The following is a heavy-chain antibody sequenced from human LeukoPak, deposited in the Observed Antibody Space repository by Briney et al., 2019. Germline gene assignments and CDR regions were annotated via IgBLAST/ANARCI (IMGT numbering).Heavy chain of an antibody. J-gene: IGHJ4*02. CDR2: IYYSGST. D-gene: IGHD2-2*01. Sequence: SETLSLTCTVSGGSVSSGSYYWSWIRQPPGKGLEWNGYIYYSGSTNYNPSLKSRVTISVDTSKNQFSLKLSSVTAADTAVYYCASYCSSTSCYADFDYWGKGTLVTVSS. V-gene: IGHV4-61*01. CDR3: ASYCSSTSCYADFDY. CDR1: GGSVSSGSYY.